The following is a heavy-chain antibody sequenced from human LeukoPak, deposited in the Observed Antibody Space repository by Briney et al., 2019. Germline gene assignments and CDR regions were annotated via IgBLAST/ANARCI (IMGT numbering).Heavy chain of an antibody. V-gene: IGHV4-61*02. CDR3: ARDRGYGLGY. J-gene: IGHJ4*02. Sequence: SETLSLTCTVSGGSISSGSYYWSWIRQPAGTGLEWIGRIYTSGSTNYNPSLKSRVTISVDTSKNQFSPKLSSVTAADTAVYYCARDRGYGLGYWGQGTLVTVSS. D-gene: IGHD4-17*01. CDR1: GGSISSGSYY. CDR2: IYTSGST.